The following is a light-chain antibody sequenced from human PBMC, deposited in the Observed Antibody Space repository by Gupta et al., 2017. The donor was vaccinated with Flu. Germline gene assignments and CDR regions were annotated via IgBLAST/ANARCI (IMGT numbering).Light chain of an antibody. CDR3: CSYAGSSTSVV. CDR1: SSDVGSYNL. CDR2: EGS. J-gene: IGLJ2*01. V-gene: IGLV2-23*01. Sequence: QSALTQPASVSGSPGQSITISCTGTSSDVGSYNLVSCYQQQPGKAPKLMIYEGSKRPSGVSNRFSCSKSGNTASLTISGLQAEDEADYYCCSYAGSSTSVVFGGGTKLTVL.